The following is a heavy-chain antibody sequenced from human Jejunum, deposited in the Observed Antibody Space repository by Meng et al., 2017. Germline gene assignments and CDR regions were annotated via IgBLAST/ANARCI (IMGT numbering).Heavy chain of an antibody. Sequence: QVQLVQSGAEVKKPGASVKVSCKASGFTLTSYGFSWVRQAPGQGLEWMGWVSPSSGNTRYAQKFQGRVTMTRDTSISTVYMELTSLKSDDTAVYYCARGVGDLGDYWGQGTLVTVSS. D-gene: IGHD3-16*01. CDR2: VSPSSGNT. J-gene: IGHJ4*02. CDR1: GFTLTSYG. V-gene: IGHV1-8*02. CDR3: ARGVGDLGDY.